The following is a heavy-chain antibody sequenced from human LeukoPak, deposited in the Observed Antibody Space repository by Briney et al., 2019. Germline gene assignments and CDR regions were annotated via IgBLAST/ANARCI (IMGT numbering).Heavy chain of an antibody. CDR1: GFTFSSYG. V-gene: IGHV3-33*01. CDR3: TRDPYDILIGYPPYFDY. D-gene: IGHD3-9*01. CDR2: IWYDGSNK. Sequence: GGSLRLSCAASGFTFSSYGMHWVRQAPGKGLEWVSIIWYDGSNKYYADSVKGRFTISRDNSKNTLYLQMNSLRAEDTAVYYCTRDPYDILIGYPPYFDYWGQGTLVTVSS. J-gene: IGHJ4*02.